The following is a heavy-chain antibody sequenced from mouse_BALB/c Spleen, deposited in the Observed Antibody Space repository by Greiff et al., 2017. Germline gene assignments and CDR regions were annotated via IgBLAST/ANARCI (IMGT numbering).Heavy chain of an antibody. V-gene: IGHV5-4*02. CDR2: ISDGGSYT. Sequence: EVKLMESGGGLVKPGGSLKLSCAASGFTFSDYYMYWVRQTPEKRLEWVATISDGGSYTYYPDSVKGRFTISRDNAKNNLYLQMSSLKSEDTAMYYCARDPTSGYFDYWGQGTTLTVSS. CDR1: GFTFSDYY. D-gene: IGHD3-1*01. J-gene: IGHJ2*01. CDR3: ARDPTSGYFDY.